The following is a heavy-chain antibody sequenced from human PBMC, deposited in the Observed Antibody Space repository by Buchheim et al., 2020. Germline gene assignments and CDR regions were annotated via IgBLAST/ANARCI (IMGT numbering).Heavy chain of an antibody. Sequence: QVQLVESGGGVVQPGRSLRLSCAASGFTFSSYGMHWVRQAPGKGLEWVAVIWYDGSNKYYADSVKGRFTISRDNSKNTLYLQMNSLRAEDTAVYYCAREAHCSSTSCPFDYWGQGTL. CDR1: GFTFSSYG. V-gene: IGHV3-33*01. CDR3: AREAHCSSTSCPFDY. CDR2: IWYDGSNK. D-gene: IGHD2-2*01. J-gene: IGHJ4*02.